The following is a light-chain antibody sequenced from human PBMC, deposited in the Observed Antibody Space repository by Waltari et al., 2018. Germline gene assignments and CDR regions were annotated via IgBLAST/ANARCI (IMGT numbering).Light chain of an antibody. V-gene: IGLV1-44*01. J-gene: IGLJ2*01. CDR3: ATWDDTLNGQL. CDR1: RSNLGSNP. Sequence: QSALTQPPSASGTPGQRVTISCSGSRSNLGSNPVNCCQQLPGAAPKLLLYSNDQRPSGGPDRFSGSKSGTSASLGISGLQSEDEAYYYCATWDDTLNGQLFGGGTKLTVL. CDR2: SND.